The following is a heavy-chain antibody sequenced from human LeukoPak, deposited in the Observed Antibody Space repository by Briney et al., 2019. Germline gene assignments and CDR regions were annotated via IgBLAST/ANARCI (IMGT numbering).Heavy chain of an antibody. CDR1: GFIFSKYT. CDR2: IYGGGGGET. J-gene: IGHJ4*02. D-gene: IGHD3-3*01. CDR3: AKDLSPAIFGVVIVPQFDY. Sequence: GGSLRLSCVASGFIFSKYTISWVRQAPGQGLEWVSGIYGGGGGETFYADSVKGRFAISRDDSKNTLYLQMNSLRAEDTAVYYCAKDLSPAIFGVVIVPQFDYWGQGTLVTVSS. V-gene: IGHV3-23*01.